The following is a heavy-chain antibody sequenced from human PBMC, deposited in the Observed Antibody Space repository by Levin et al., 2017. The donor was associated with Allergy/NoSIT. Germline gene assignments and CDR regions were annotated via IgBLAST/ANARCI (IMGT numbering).Heavy chain of an antibody. Sequence: LRLSCAVSGGSIISTNYYWGWIRQPPGTGLEWIGNIYLSGSTNDNPSLKSRVTMSVDRSKNQFSLKLSYVTAADTAVYYCARVAGYSYGYYFDYWGPGTLVTVSS. CDR1: GGSIISTNYY. CDR3: ARVAGYSYGYYFDY. V-gene: IGHV4-30-2*01. D-gene: IGHD5-18*01. CDR2: IYLSGST. J-gene: IGHJ4*02.